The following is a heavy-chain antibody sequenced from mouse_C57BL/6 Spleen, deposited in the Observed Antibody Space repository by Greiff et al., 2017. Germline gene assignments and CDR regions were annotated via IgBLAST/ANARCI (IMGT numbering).Heavy chain of an antibody. D-gene: IGHD1-1*01. V-gene: IGHV1-69*01. CDR2: IDPSDSYT. CDR3: ARVTTVVPDY. J-gene: IGHJ4*01. Sequence: QVQLQQPGAELVMPGASVKLSCKASGYTFTSYWMHWVKQRPGQGLEWIGEIDPSDSYTNYNQKFKGKSTLTVDKSSSTAYMQLSSLTSEDSAVYYCARVTTVVPDYWGQGTSVTVSS. CDR1: GYTFTSYW.